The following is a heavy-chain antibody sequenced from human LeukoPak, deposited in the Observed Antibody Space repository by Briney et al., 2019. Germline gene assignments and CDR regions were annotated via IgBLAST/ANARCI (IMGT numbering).Heavy chain of an antibody. Sequence: GGSLRLSCVASGFSFSRYWMSWVRQAPGKGLEWVANINQDGSEKYYVDSVKGRFTISRDNSKNTLYLQMNSLRAEDTAVYYCAKDPTMIVVGAFDYWGQGTLVTVSS. D-gene: IGHD3-22*01. CDR3: AKDPTMIVVGAFDY. CDR1: GFSFSRYW. J-gene: IGHJ4*02. CDR2: INQDGSEK. V-gene: IGHV3-7*03.